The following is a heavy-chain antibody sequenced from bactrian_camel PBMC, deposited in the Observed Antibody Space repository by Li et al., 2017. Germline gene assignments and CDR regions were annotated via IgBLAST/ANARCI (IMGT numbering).Heavy chain of an antibody. CDR1: KDIFSTYC. J-gene: IGHJ4*01. D-gene: IGHD5*01. CDR3: AADEYNLGLARSYTY. Sequence: HVQLVESGGGPVQAGGSLRLSCKMPKDIFSTYCMGWFRQGPGKEREGVATIDSDGTTVYAESVKGRFTISKDSAKNSLDLQMNSLNPEDTAMYYCAADEYNLGLARSYTYWGQGTQVTVS. CDR2: IDSDGTT. V-gene: IGHV3S53*01.